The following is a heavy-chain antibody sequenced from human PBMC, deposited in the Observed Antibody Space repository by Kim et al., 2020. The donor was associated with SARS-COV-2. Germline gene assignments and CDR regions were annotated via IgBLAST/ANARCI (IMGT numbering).Heavy chain of an antibody. Sequence: SETLSLTCTVSGGSISSYYWSWIRQPPGKGLEWIGYIYYSGSTNYNPSLKSRVTISVDTSKNQFSLKLSSVTAADTAVYYCARISLNYDGLGGDFDYWGQGTLVTVSS. D-gene: IGHD3-16*02. J-gene: IGHJ4*02. CDR1: GGSISSYY. CDR3: ARISLNYDGLGGDFDY. CDR2: IYYSGST. V-gene: IGHV4-59*13.